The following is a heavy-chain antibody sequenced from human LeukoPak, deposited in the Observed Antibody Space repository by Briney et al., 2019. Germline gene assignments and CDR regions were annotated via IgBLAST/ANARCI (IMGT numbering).Heavy chain of an antibody. J-gene: IGHJ4*02. CDR3: ATEYYYDSSGYEEYY. V-gene: IGHV4-39*07. CDR1: GGSISSSSYY. Sequence: PSETLSLTCTVSGGSISSSSYYWGWIRQPPGKGLEWIGSIYYSGSTYYNPSLKSRVTISVDTSKNQFSLKLSSVTAADTAVYYCATEYYYDSSGYEEYYWGQGTLVTVSS. CDR2: IYYSGST. D-gene: IGHD3-22*01.